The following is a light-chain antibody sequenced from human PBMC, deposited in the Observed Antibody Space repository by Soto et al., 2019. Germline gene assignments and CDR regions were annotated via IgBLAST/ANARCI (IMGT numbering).Light chain of an antibody. Sequence: EIVMTQSPAILSVSPGERATLSCRASQSVCSNLAWYQQKPGQAPRLLIYGASTRATGIPARFSGSGSGTEFTLTISSLQSEDFAVYYCQQYNNWPWTFGQGTKVDIK. CDR3: QQYNNWPWT. CDR1: QSVCSN. J-gene: IGKJ1*01. V-gene: IGKV3-15*01. CDR2: GAS.